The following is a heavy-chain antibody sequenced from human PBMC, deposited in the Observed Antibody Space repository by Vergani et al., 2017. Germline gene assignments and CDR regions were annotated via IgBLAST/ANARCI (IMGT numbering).Heavy chain of an antibody. Sequence: EVQLVESGGGLVKPGGSLRLSCAASGFTFSSYSMNWVRQAPGKGLEWVSSISSSGSTIYYADSVKGRFTIARDNAKNSLYLQMNSLRAEDTAVYYCARRLGYCSSTSSDNWYFDLWGRGTLVTVSS. J-gene: IGHJ2*01. V-gene: IGHV3-21*04. D-gene: IGHD2-2*02. CDR1: GFTFSSYS. CDR3: ARRLGYCSSTSSDNWYFDL. CDR2: ISSSGSTI.